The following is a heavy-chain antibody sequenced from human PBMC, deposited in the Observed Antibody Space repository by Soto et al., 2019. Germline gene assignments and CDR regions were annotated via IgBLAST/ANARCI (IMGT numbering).Heavy chain of an antibody. J-gene: IGHJ4*02. D-gene: IGHD1-1*01. CDR2: ISTNNGNT. Sequence: QVQLVQSGGEVKKPGASVKVSCKASGYIFTTYGISWVRQAPGQGLEWMGWISTNNGNTKYAQKFQGRVTMTTDTSTSTAHMDLTSLSSDDTAVYYCTRDVVDISTTGGIDYWGQGTLVTVSS. CDR3: TRDVVDISTTGGIDY. CDR1: GYIFTTYG. V-gene: IGHV1-18*01.